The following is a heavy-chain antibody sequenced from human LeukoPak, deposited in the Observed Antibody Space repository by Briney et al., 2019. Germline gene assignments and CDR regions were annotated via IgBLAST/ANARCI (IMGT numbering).Heavy chain of an antibody. CDR2: ISNRDGSST. CDR1: GFSFSDYV. Sequence: AGGSLRLSCVGSGFSFSDYVMTWVRQAPGKGLEWVSAISNRDGSSTDYADSVKGRFTISRDNSKNTVCLQMNSVRAGDPAVYYCTTRVGGTPDYWGLGTLVTVSS. CDR3: TTRVGGTPDY. J-gene: IGHJ4*02. D-gene: IGHD1-26*01. V-gene: IGHV3-23*01.